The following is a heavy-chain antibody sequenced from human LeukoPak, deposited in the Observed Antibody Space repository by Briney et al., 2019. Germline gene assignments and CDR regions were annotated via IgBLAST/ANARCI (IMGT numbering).Heavy chain of an antibody. D-gene: IGHD6-6*01. J-gene: IGHJ4*02. Sequence: PSQTLALTCTVSGGSISGYYWGWMRQRPGRGLRWIGFISETGSTDYNPPLERRITMSVDNSRNQVSLRVRYATAADTAIYYCARHRRKYTREYHFDSWGQGILVSVSS. CDR2: ISETGST. V-gene: IGHV4-31*02. CDR3: ARHRRKYTREYHFDS. CDR1: GGSISGYY.